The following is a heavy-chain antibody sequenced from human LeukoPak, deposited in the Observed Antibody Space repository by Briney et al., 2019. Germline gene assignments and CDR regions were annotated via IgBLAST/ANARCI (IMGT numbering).Heavy chain of an antibody. CDR1: GFTFGDYA. Sequence: PGGSLRLSCTVSGFTFGDYAMSWVRQAPGKGLEWVGFIRSKAYGGTTEYAASVKGRFTISRDDSKAIAYLQMNSLKTEDTAVYYCARDGYCGGDCYWGYWGQGTLVTVSS. V-gene: IGHV3-49*04. D-gene: IGHD2-21*02. CDR2: IRSKAYGGTT. CDR3: ARDGYCGGDCYWGY. J-gene: IGHJ4*02.